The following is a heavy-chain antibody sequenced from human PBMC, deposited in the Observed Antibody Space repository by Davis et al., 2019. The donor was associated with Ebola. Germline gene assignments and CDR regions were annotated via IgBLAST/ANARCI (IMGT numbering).Heavy chain of an antibody. D-gene: IGHD3-10*01. CDR1: GGTFIRDA. CDR2: IIPIHGTI. Sequence: SVKVSCKASGGTFIRDAINWVRQAPGQGLEWMGGIIPIHGTITYAQKFQGRVTIIADESTNTVYMDLSSLRSDDTAVYYCARLYGSGSTVDYWGQGTRVTVSS. J-gene: IGHJ4*02. V-gene: IGHV1-69*13. CDR3: ARLYGSGSTVDY.